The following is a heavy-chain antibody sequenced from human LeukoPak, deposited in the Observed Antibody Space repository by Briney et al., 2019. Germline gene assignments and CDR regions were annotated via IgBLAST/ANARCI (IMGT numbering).Heavy chain of an antibody. V-gene: IGHV3-30*02. CDR2: IQYDGHTK. CDR3: AKDFSGHGNFDY. D-gene: IGHD5-12*01. CDR1: GFTFSSYA. J-gene: IGHJ4*02. Sequence: GGSLRLSCAASGFTFSSYAMHWVRQDPGKGLEGVAFIQYDGHTKYYADSVKGRFTISRDNSDNTRYLQMISLRGEDTAVYYCAKDFSGHGNFDYWGQGTLVTVSS.